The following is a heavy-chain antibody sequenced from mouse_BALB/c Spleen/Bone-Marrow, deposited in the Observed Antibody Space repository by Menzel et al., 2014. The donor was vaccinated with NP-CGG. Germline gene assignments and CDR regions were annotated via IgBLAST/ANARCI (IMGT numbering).Heavy chain of an antibody. CDR1: GYTFTNYY. Sequence: QVQLQQSGAELVKPGFSVKLSCKASGYTFTNYYMYWVKQRPGQDLEWIGEINPSNGGTNFNEKFKSKATLTVDKSSSTAYMQLSSLTSEDSAVYYCTTLGRFAYWGQGTLVTVSA. CDR2: INPSNGGT. D-gene: IGHD4-1*01. J-gene: IGHJ3*01. V-gene: IGHV1S81*02. CDR3: TTLGRFAY.